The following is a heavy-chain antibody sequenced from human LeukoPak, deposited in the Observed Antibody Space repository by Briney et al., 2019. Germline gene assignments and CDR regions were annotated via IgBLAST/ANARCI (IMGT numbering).Heavy chain of an antibody. D-gene: IGHD1-1*01. Sequence: GGSLRLSCAASGFTFSSFWMSWVHQAPGKGLAWVANIKQDGSEKYFVDSVKGRFTISRDNAKDSLYLQMSSLRAEDTAVYYCARGGSRHPSPEDYWGRGTLVTVSS. CDR2: IKQDGSEK. J-gene: IGHJ4*02. V-gene: IGHV3-7*03. CDR3: ARGGSRHPSPEDY. CDR1: GFTFSSFW.